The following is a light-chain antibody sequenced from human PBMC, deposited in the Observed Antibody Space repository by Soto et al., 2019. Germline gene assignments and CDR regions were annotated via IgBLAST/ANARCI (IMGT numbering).Light chain of an antibody. J-gene: IGKJ5*01. CDR1: QSVPGSY. CDR2: DAY. V-gene: IGKV3-11*01. Sequence: EIVLTQSPGTLSLSPGERATLSCRASQSVPGSYLAWFQQKPGQAPRLLIYDAYNRATGIPPRFSGSGSGTDFTLTISSLEPEDSAVYYCQQRHMWPITFGQGTRLEIK. CDR3: QQRHMWPIT.